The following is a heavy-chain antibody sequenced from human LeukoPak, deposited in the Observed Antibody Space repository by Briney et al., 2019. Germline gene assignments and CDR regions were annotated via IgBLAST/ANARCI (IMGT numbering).Heavy chain of an antibody. D-gene: IGHD3-10*01. J-gene: IGHJ4*02. CDR3: ASLVMVRGAQTVTVDY. CDR1: GGSISSSNW. Sequence: SGTLSLTCAVSGGSISSSNWWSWVRQPPGQGLEWIGEIYHSGSTNYNPSFKSRVTISVDKSKNQFSLKLSSVTAADTAVYYCASLVMVRGAQTVTVDYWGQGTLVTVSS. CDR2: IYHSGST. V-gene: IGHV4-4*02.